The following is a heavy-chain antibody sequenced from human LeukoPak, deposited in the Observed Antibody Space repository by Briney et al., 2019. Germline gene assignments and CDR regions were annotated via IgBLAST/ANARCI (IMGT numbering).Heavy chain of an antibody. D-gene: IGHD6-13*01. CDR1: GYTFTGYY. V-gene: IGHV1-2*02. CDR2: INPNSGGT. CDR3: ARAAARTYYYYYIDV. J-gene: IGHJ6*03. Sequence: KVSCKASGYTFTGYYMHWVRQAPGQGLEWMGWINPNSGGTNYAQKFQGRVTMTRDTSISTAYMELSRLRSDDTAVYYCARAAARTYYYYYIDVWGKGTTVTVSS.